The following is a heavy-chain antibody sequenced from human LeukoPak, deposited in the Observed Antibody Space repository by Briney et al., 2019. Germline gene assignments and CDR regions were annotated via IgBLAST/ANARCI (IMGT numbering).Heavy chain of an antibody. CDR2: INTNTGNP. V-gene: IGHV7-4-1*02. Sequence: ASVKVSCKASGYTFTGYYMHWVRQAPGQGLEWMGWINTNTGNPTYAQGFTGRFVFSLDTSVSTAYLQISSLKAEDTAVYYCAREETLAVAGTSLGFDPWGQGTLVTVSS. CDR1: GYTFTGYY. CDR3: AREETLAVAGTSLGFDP. J-gene: IGHJ5*02. D-gene: IGHD6-19*01.